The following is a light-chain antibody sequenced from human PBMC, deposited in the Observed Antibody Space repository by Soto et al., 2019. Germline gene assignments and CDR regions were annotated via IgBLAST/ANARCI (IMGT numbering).Light chain of an antibody. Sequence: DIQMTQSPSSLSASVGDRVTITCRASQGIRIDLGWFQQRPGKAPKRLIYGASSLQSGVPSRFSGSGSGTEFTLTISNLQPEDFATYYCLQHNSFPLTFGPGTKVEIK. CDR1: QGIRID. CDR3: LQHNSFPLT. J-gene: IGKJ1*01. CDR2: GAS. V-gene: IGKV1-17*02.